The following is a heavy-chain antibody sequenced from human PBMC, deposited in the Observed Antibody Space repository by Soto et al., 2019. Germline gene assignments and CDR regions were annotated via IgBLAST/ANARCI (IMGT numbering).Heavy chain of an antibody. CDR1: GYTFTSYD. D-gene: IGHD3-22*01. CDR2: MNPNSGNT. Sequence: QVQLVQSRAEVRKPGASVKVSCKASGYTFTSYDINWVPQATGQGLEWMGWMNPNSGNTGYAQKFQGRVTMTRNTSISTAYMDLSSLRPEDTAVYYCARARAYDSSGYYIFRYFDLWGRGTLVTVSS. V-gene: IGHV1-8*01. J-gene: IGHJ2*01. CDR3: ARARAYDSSGYYIFRYFDL.